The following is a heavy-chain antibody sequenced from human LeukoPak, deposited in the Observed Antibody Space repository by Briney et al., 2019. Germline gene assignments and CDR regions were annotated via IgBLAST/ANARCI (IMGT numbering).Heavy chain of an antibody. CDR3: ARRVSLATLNY. V-gene: IGHV1-46*01. Sequence: ASVKVSCKASGYTFTSYYMHWVRQVPGQGLEWMGIINPSGGSTSYAQKFQGRVTMTRDMSTSTVYMELSSLRSEDTAVYYCARRVSLATLNYWGQGTLVTVSS. CDR1: GYTFTSYY. J-gene: IGHJ4*02. CDR2: INPSGGST.